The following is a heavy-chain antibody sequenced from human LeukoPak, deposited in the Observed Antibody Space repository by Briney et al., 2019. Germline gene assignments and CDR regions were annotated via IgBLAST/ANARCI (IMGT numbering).Heavy chain of an antibody. V-gene: IGHV3-9*01. Sequence: PGGSLRLSCAASGFTFDDYATHWVRQTPGKGLEWVSGISWNSGRIGYADSVKGRFTISRDNAKNSLYLQMNSLRAEDTALYYCATESALDIWGQGTMVTVSS. CDR1: GFTFDDYA. CDR3: ATESALDI. CDR2: ISWNSGRI. J-gene: IGHJ3*02.